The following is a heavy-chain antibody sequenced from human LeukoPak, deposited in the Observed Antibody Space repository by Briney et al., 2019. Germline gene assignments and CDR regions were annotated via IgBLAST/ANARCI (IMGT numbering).Heavy chain of an antibody. CDR2: INSDGSST. V-gene: IGHV3-74*01. D-gene: IGHD6-13*01. J-gene: IGHJ3*02. CDR1: GFTFSSYW. Sequence: PGGSLRLSCAASGFTFSSYWMHWVRHAPGKGLVWVSRINSDGSSTSYADSVKGRFTISRDNAKNTLYLQMNRLRAEDTAVYYCARDRGGSSWDDAFDIWGQGTMVTVSS. CDR3: ARDRGGSSWDDAFDI.